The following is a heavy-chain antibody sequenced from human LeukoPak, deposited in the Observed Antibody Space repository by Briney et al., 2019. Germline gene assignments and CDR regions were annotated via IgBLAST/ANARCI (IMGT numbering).Heavy chain of an antibody. CDR2: ISAYNGNT. Sequence: ASVTVSCKASGYTFTSYGISWVRQAPGQGREWMGWISAYNGNTNYAQKLQGRVTMTTPTSTSTAYIELRSLRSDDTAVYYCARDYSGYSYGFQPEIDYWGQGTLVTVSS. J-gene: IGHJ4*02. CDR1: GYTFTSYG. D-gene: IGHD5-18*01. CDR3: ARDYSGYSYGFQPEIDY. V-gene: IGHV1-18*01.